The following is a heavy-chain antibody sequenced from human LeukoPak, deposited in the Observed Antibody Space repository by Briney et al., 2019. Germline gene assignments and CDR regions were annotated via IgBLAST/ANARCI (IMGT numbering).Heavy chain of an antibody. D-gene: IGHD1-1*01. V-gene: IGHV4-34*01. CDR2: INHSGST. CDR1: GFTFSSYA. J-gene: IGHJ4*02. Sequence: PGGSLRLSCAASGFTFSSYAMSWIRQPPGKGLEWIGEINHSGSTNYNPSLKSRVTISVDTSKNQFSLKLSSVTAADTAVYYCARGVRNIDYWGQGTLVTVSS. CDR3: ARGVRNIDY.